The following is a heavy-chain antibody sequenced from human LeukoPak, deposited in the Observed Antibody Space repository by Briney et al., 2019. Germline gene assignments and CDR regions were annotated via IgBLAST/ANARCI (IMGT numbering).Heavy chain of an antibody. D-gene: IGHD3-9*01. CDR3: ARDLVGSHTSYSSGAWDY. Sequence: GAAVKVSCKASGYTFISYGISWVRQAPGQGLEWMGWISAYNGNTNYAQELQGRVTMTTDTSTSTAYMELSSLRAEDTAVYYCARDLVGSHTSYSSGAWDYWGQGTLVTVSS. CDR1: GYTFISYG. CDR2: ISAYNGNT. V-gene: IGHV1-18*01. J-gene: IGHJ4*02.